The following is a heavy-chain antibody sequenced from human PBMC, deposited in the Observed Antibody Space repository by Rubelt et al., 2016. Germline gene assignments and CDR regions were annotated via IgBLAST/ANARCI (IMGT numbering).Heavy chain of an antibody. CDR1: GGSISSYH. V-gene: IGHV4-59*01. CDR3: ARGDIAARLQY. D-gene: IGHD6-6*01. J-gene: IGHJ4*02. CDR2: IYYSGST. Sequence: QVQLQESGPGLVKPSETLSLTCTVSGGSISSYHWSWIRQPPGKGLEWIGCIYYSGSTNYNPYLKSRVTISLDTSKNRFSLELSSVTAADTAVYYWARGDIAARLQYWGQGTLVTVSS.